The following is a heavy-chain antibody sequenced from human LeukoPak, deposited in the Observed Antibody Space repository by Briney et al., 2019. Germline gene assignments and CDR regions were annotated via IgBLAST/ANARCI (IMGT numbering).Heavy chain of an antibody. J-gene: IGHJ4*02. V-gene: IGHV3-48*02. CDR3: ARVGGATAVTMYFEY. D-gene: IGHD1-26*01. CDR2: MTTSGNTI. CDR1: GITFSGYS. Sequence: GGSMRLSCVVAGITFSGYSMIWVRQAPGKGLEWLSFMTTSGNTIFYAESVKDRFTISRDNAKKSLYLQMNSLRDEDTAVYYCARVGGATAVTMYFEYWGQGTLVTVSS.